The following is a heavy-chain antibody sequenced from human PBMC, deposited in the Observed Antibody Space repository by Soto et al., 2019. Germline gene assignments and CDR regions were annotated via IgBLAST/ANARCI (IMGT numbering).Heavy chain of an antibody. V-gene: IGHV4-30-4*01. CDR1: GGSTSSDNY. Sequence: PSETLSLTCTVSGGSTSSDNYWSWIRQPPGKGLEWIGHIYYSGNTDYDPSLKSRLAISIDTSKNQFSLKLSSVTAADTAVYFCAREGGESSDGLYYFDSWGQGSLVTVSS. D-gene: IGHD3-16*01. J-gene: IGHJ4*02. CDR2: IYYSGNT. CDR3: AREGGESSDGLYYFDS.